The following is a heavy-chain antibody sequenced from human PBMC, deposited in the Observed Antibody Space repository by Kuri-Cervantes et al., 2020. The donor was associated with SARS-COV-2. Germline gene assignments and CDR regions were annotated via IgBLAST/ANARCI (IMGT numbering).Heavy chain of an antibody. CDR2: MNPNSGNT. J-gene: IGHJ4*02. CDR3: ARDYDILTGYLTLDY. D-gene: IGHD3-9*01. V-gene: IGHV1-8*02. CDR1: GGTFSSYD. Sequence: ASVKVSCKASGGTFSSYDINWVRQATGQGLEWMGWMNPNSGNTGYAQKLQGRVTMTTDTSTSTAYMELRSLRSDDTAVYYCARDYDILTGYLTLDYWGQGTLVTVSS.